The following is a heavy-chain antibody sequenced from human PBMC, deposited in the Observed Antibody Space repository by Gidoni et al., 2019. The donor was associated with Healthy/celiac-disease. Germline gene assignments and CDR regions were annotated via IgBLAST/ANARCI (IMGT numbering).Heavy chain of an antibody. CDR2: IYYSGST. CDR3: ASWRFTMVRGTARFDP. CDR1: GGSISSSSYY. V-gene: IGHV4-39*07. Sequence: QLQLQESGPGLVKPSETLSLTCTVSGGSISSSSYYWGWIRQPPGKGLEWIGSIYYSGSTYYHPSLKSRVTISVDTSKNQFSLKLSSVTAADTAVYYCASWRFTMVRGTARFDPWGQGTLVTVSS. J-gene: IGHJ5*02. D-gene: IGHD3-10*01.